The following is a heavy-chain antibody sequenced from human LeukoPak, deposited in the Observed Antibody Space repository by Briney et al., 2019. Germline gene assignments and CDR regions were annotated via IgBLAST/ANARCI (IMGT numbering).Heavy chain of an antibody. V-gene: IGHV4-59*08. CDR2: IYYSGST. Sequence: SETLSLTCTVSGGSIRSYYWSWLRQPPGKGLEWIAYIYYSGSTNYNPSLKSRVTISVDTSKNQFSLKLRSVMAADTAVYYCARAYCVGDCTVLHIYFDNWGQGTLVTVSS. D-gene: IGHD2-21*02. CDR1: GGSIRSYY. J-gene: IGHJ4*02. CDR3: ARAYCVGDCTVLHIYFDN.